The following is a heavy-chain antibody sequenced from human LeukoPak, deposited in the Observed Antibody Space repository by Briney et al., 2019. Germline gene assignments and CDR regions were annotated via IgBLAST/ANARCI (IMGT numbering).Heavy chain of an antibody. CDR1: GFTFSTYG. Sequence: GGSLRLSCAASGFTFSTYGMHWVRQAPGKGLEWVANINQGGSDKYYVDSVKGRFTISRDNANNLLYLQMNSLRGEDTAVYYCTRDRSRAEDDWGQGTLVTVSS. CDR3: TRDRSRAEDD. CDR2: INQGGSDK. V-gene: IGHV3-7*01. J-gene: IGHJ4*02. D-gene: IGHD1-14*01.